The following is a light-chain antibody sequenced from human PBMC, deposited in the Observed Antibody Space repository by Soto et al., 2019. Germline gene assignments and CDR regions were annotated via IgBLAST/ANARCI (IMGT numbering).Light chain of an antibody. CDR2: GPS. J-gene: IGKJ1*01. Sequence: EIVLTQSPGTLSLSPGERANLSCRASQNVNSNHIAWYQQKPGQAPRLLIYGPSSSATGIPERFSGSGSWPDFTPTISRLEPEDCVVYFCHQFDSSPQTFGHGTKVEIK. CDR3: HQFDSSPQT. CDR1: QNVNSNH. V-gene: IGKV3-20*01.